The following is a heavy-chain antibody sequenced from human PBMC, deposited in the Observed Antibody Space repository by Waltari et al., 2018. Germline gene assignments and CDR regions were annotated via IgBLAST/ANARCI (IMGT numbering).Heavy chain of an antibody. V-gene: IGHV4-38-2*02. D-gene: IGHD2-2*01. J-gene: IGHJ4*02. CDR3: ARHKGVPTWDY. Sequence: QVQLQESGPGLVKPSETLSLTCTVSGYSISSGYYWGWIRQPPGKGLEWIGSIYHSGRTYYNPSLKSRVTISVDTSKNQFSLKLGSVTAADTAVYYCARHKGVPTWDYWGQGTLVTVSS. CDR1: GYSISSGYY. CDR2: IYHSGRT.